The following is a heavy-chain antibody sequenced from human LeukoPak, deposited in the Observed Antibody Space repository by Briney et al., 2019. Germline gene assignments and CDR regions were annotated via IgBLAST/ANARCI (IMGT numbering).Heavy chain of an antibody. J-gene: IGHJ5*02. Sequence: VASVKVSCKASGGTFSNYAISWVRQAPGQGLEWMGRIIPIFGTANYAQKFQGRVTITTDESTSTAYMELSSLRSEDTAVYYCARTKNSYTDINTAWFDPWGQGTLVTVSS. CDR3: ARTKNSYTDINTAWFDP. CDR2: IIPIFGTA. V-gene: IGHV1-69*05. D-gene: IGHD2-15*01. CDR1: GGTFSNYA.